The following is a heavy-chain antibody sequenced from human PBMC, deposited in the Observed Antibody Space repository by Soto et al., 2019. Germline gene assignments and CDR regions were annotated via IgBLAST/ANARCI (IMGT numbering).Heavy chain of an antibody. V-gene: IGHV4-61*08. J-gene: IGHJ4*02. CDR3: ARAPGGAVAVDFDY. CDR1: GGSISSGDYY. D-gene: IGHD6-19*01. CDR2: IYHSGST. Sequence: PSETLSLTCTVSGGSISSGDYYWSWIRQPPGKGLEWIGYIYHSGSTNYNPSLKSRVTISVDKSKNQFSLKLSSVTAADTAVYYCARAPGGAVAVDFDYWGQGTLVTVS.